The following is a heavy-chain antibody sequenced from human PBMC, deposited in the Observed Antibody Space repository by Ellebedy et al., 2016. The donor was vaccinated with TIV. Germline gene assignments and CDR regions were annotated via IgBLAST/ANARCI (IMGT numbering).Heavy chain of an antibody. Sequence: GGSLRLXCVASGLYFSEKGMNWVRQAPGKGLEWLSYISGTSGTIFYADSVKGRFTISRDNAENSLYLQMNKVRADDTALYYCASARGGSGSWLDSWGQGTLVTVSS. CDR3: ASARGGSGSWLDS. V-gene: IGHV3-48*04. CDR1: GLYFSEKG. CDR2: ISGTSGTI. D-gene: IGHD3-10*01. J-gene: IGHJ5*01.